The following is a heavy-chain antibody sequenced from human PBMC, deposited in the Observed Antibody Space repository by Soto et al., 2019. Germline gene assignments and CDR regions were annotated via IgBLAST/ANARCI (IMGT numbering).Heavy chain of an antibody. J-gene: IGHJ4*02. D-gene: IGHD4-17*01. CDR3: ASGLPLYFDN. CDR1: GYSFTSYA. V-gene: IGHV1-3*01. Sequence: QVQLVQSGAEVKKPGASVKVSCKASGYSFTSYAMHWVRQAPGQSLEWLGWINAGSGYTTYSQKLQGRVTLTRDTSATTAYMELRSLRSEDTAVYYCASGLPLYFDNWGQGTLVTVSS. CDR2: INAGSGYT.